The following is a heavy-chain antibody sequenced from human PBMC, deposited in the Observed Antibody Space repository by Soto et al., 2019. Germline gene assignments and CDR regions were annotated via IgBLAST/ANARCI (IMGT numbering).Heavy chain of an antibody. CDR2: ISAYNGNT. V-gene: IGHV1-18*01. CDR1: GYTFTSYG. Sequence: ASVKVSCKASGYTFTSYGISWVRQAPGQGLEWMGWISAYNGNTNYAQKLQGRVTMTTDTSTSTAYMELRSLRSDDTAVYYCARDEPYYDFWSGYYPHHYYYYGMDVWGQGTTVTVSS. J-gene: IGHJ6*02. D-gene: IGHD3-3*01. CDR3: ARDEPYYDFWSGYYPHHYYYYGMDV.